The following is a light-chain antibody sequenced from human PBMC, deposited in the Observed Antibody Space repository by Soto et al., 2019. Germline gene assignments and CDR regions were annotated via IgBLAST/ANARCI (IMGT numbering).Light chain of an antibody. CDR1: QTVRNNY. CDR2: STS. Sequence: EFVLTQSPGTLSLSPGERATLSCRASQTVRNNYLAWYQQKPGQAPRLLIYSTSSRATGIPDRFSGSGSGTDFTLTISRLEPEDFAVYYCQQYGNSPWTFGQGTKVDIK. J-gene: IGKJ1*01. V-gene: IGKV3-20*01. CDR3: QQYGNSPWT.